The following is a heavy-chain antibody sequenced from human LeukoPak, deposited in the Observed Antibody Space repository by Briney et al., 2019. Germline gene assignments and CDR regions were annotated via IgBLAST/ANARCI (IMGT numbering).Heavy chain of an antibody. CDR1: GYTFTSYA. J-gene: IGHJ6*02. D-gene: IGHD2-2*02. CDR2: INAGNGNT. V-gene: IGHV1-3*01. Sequence: ASVKVSCKASGYTFTSYAMHWVRQAPGQRLEWMGWINAGNGNTKYSQKFQGRVTITRDTSASTAYMELSSLRSEDTAVYYCTHMSYRYYGMDVWGQGTTVTVSS. CDR3: THMSYRYYGMDV.